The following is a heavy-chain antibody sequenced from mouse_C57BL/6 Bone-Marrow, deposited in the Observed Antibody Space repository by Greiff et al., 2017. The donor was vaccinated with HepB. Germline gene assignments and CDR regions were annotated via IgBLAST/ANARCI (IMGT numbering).Heavy chain of an antibody. CDR1: GYPFTNYW. J-gene: IGHJ2*01. Sequence: QVQLQQSGAELVRPGTSVKMSCKASGYPFTNYWIGWAKQRPGHGLEWIGDIYPGGGYTNYNEKFKGKATLTADKSSSTAYMQYSSLTSEDSAIYYCARWGSSGYLSYFDYWGQGTTLTVSS. V-gene: IGHV1-63*01. CDR2: IYPGGGYT. D-gene: IGHD3-2*02. CDR3: ARWGSSGYLSYFDY.